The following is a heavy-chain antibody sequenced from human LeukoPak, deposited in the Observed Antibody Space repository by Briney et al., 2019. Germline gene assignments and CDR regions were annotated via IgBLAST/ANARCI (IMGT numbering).Heavy chain of an antibody. D-gene: IGHD1-26*01. J-gene: IGHJ4*02. Sequence: GRSLRLSCAASGFTFDDYAMHWVRQAPGKGLEWVSGISWNSGSIGYADSVKGRFTISRDNAKNSLYLQMNSLRAEDTALYYCAKVVGATFGEAFDYWGQGTLVTVSS. V-gene: IGHV3-9*01. CDR2: ISWNSGSI. CDR3: AKVVGATFGEAFDY. CDR1: GFTFDDYA.